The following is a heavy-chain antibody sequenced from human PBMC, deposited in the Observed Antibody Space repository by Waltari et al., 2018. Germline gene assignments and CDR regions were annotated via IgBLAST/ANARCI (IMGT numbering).Heavy chain of an antibody. CDR2: ISSDGSGK. CDR3: AKAGGIYNYPLDP. V-gene: IGHV3-30*18. D-gene: IGHD1-26*01. J-gene: IGHJ5*02. CDR1: GYPFNNYG. Sequence: QVEESGGGVVQPGGSLRLSCVASGYPFNNYGMHWVRQAPGKGSEGLAVISSDGSGKYYADSVKGRFTMSRDNSKNMVYLQMNSLRPEDTAVYYCAKAGGIYNYPLDPWGQGTLVTVSS.